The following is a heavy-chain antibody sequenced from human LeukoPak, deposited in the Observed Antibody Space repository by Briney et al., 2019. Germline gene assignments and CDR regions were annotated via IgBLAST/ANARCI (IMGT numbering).Heavy chain of an antibody. J-gene: IGHJ6*02. V-gene: IGHV4-34*01. CDR3: ARGAPYYDFWSGRTYYYYGMDV. Sequence: PSETLSLTCAVYGGSFSGYYWSWIRQPPGKELEWIGEINHSESTNYNPSLKSRVTISVDTSKNQFSLKLSSVTAADTAVYYCARGAPYYDFWSGRTYYYYGMDVWGQGTTATVSS. CDR2: INHSEST. D-gene: IGHD3-3*01. CDR1: GGSFSGYY.